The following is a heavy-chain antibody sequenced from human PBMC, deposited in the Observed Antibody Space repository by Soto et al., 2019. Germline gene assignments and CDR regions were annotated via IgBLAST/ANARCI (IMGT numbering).Heavy chain of an antibody. D-gene: IGHD2-2*01. Sequence: QVQLVQSGAEVKKPGSSVKVSCKASGGTFSSYAINWVRQAPGQGLEWMGEIMPIFGTANYAQKFQDRVTITAYESTSTDYMELSSLRSDDSAVDYCAMGYCSSGSWYWEVDYYYGMDVLGQWTTVTVSS. J-gene: IGHJ6*02. CDR2: IMPIFGTA. V-gene: IGHV1-69*01. CDR1: GGTFSSYA. CDR3: AMGYCSSGSWYWEVDYYYGMDV.